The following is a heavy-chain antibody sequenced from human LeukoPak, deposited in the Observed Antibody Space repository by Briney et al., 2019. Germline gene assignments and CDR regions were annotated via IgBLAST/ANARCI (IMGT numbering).Heavy chain of an antibody. D-gene: IGHD3-22*01. CDR3: SRGLDSRKLGH. Sequence: PSQTLSLTCTVSGASFNSDDQYWNWIRQSPGKGLEWNGSIHPSGMLYNNPSLESRVTMSRDTSKNQFSLNLNSVTAADTAVYFCSRGLDSRKLGHWGQGILVTVSS. CDR2: IHPSGML. CDR1: GASFNSDDQY. J-gene: IGHJ4*02. V-gene: IGHV4-31*03.